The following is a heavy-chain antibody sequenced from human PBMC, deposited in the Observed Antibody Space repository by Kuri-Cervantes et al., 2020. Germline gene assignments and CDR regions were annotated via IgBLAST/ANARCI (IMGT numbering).Heavy chain of an antibody. CDR1: GGSINNYY. V-gene: IGHV4-4*07. D-gene: IGHD6-6*01. CDR2: IYGSGTT. J-gene: IGHJ5*02. CDR3: ARRTVEHRSSSEGNWLDP. Sequence: SETLSLTCTVSGGSINNYYWNWIRQPAGKGLEWIGRIYGSGTTIFNPSLERRATISVDNSKNQFSLKLTSVTAADTAVYYCARRTVEHRSSSEGNWLDPWGQGILVTVSS.